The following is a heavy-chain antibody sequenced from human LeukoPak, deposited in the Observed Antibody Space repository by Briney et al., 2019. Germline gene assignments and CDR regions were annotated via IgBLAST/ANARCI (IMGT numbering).Heavy chain of an antibody. V-gene: IGHV3-11*01. CDR2: ISSSGSTI. Sequence: GGSLRLSCAASGFTFSDYYMSWIRQAPGKGLEWVSYISSSGSTIYYADSVKGRFTISRDNAKNSLYLQMNSLRAEDTAVYYCARDSGGQLLFSITTYYFVYWGQGTLVTVSS. D-gene: IGHD2-2*01. CDR1: GFTFSDYY. CDR3: ARDSGGQLLFSITTYYFVY. J-gene: IGHJ4*02.